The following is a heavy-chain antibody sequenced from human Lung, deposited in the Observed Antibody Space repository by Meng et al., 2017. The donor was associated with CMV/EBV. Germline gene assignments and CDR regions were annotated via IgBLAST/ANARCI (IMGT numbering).Heavy chain of an antibody. CDR3: ARGRRGGFLEWLLSGNWFDP. CDR1: GGSFSGSY. V-gene: IGHV4-34*01. D-gene: IGHD3-3*01. J-gene: IGHJ5*02. CDR2: IDDTGRT. Sequence: SQTLSLTXAVYGGSFSGSYWHWIRQPPGMSLEWIGEIDDTGRTKYSPSLNSRVTMLLDTSKKQFSLKLSSVTAADTAVYYCARGRRGGFLEWLLSGNWFDPWGQGTXVTVSS.